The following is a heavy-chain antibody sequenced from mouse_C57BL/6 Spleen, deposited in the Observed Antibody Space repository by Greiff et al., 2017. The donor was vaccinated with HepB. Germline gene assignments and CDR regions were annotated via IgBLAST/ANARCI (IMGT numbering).Heavy chain of an antibody. D-gene: IGHD1-1*01. CDR2: IDPSDSYT. V-gene: IGHV1-50*01. CDR1: GYTFTSYW. Sequence: VQLQQPGAELVKPGASVKLSCKASGYTFTSYWMQWVKQRPGQGLEWIGEIDPSDSYTNYNQKFKGKATLTVDTSSSTAYMQLSSLTSEDSAVYYCARRYYYGSSYNEGYFDVWGTGTTVTVSS. J-gene: IGHJ1*03. CDR3: ARRYYYGSSYNEGYFDV.